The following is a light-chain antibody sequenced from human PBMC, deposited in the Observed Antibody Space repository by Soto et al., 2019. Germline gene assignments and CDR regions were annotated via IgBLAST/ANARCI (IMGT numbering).Light chain of an antibody. CDR1: SNDIGGYNY. V-gene: IGLV2-11*01. J-gene: IGLJ2*01. Sequence: QSALTQPRSVSGSPGQAFTISCTGTSNDIGGYNYVSWYQQHPDKAPKLMIFDVSQRPSGVPDRFSGSKSGNTASLTISGHQAEDEADYYCCSYAGSYTFVVFGGGTKLTVL. CDR2: DVS. CDR3: CSYAGSYTFVV.